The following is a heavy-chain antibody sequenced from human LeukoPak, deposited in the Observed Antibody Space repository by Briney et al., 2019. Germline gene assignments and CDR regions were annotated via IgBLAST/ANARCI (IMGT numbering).Heavy chain of an antibody. D-gene: IGHD6-19*01. CDR2: INHSGST. CDR1: GGSFSGYY. V-gene: IGHV4-34*01. J-gene: IGHJ2*01. CDR3: AREPWSSGREETWYFDL. Sequence: SETLSLSCSVYGGSFSGYYWSWIRQPPGKGLEWIGEINHSGSTNYNPSLKSRVTISVDTSKNQFSLKVTSMTAADTAVYYCAREPWSSGREETWYFDLWGRGTLVTVSS.